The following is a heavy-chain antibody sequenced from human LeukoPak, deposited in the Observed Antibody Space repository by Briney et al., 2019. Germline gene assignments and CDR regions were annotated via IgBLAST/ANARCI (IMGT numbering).Heavy chain of an antibody. CDR3: AKAKLRWNLHYFDY. CDR2: IIGGGNST. J-gene: IGHJ4*02. D-gene: IGHD4-23*01. Sequence: PGGSLRLSCAASGFTFSSFAMTWVRQAPGKGLEWVSSIIGGGNSTYYADSVKGRFTISRDNSKNTLFLQMNSLRAEDTAVYYCAKAKLRWNLHYFDYWGQGTLVTVSS. V-gene: IGHV3-23*01. CDR1: GFTFSSFA.